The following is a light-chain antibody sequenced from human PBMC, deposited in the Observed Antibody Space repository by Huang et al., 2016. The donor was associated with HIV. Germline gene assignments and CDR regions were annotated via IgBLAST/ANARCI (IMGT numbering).Light chain of an antibody. V-gene: IGKV3-15*01. Sequence: VMTPSPATLSVSPGERVTLSCRARRTVIRNLAWYQQRPGQPPRPLVYGASVRAAGVPDRFSGSGSGTDFTLTITSLQSEDFAIYYCQQYNRWPPLTFGGGTKVETK. J-gene: IGKJ4*01. CDR1: RTVIRN. CDR2: GAS. CDR3: QQYNRWPPLT.